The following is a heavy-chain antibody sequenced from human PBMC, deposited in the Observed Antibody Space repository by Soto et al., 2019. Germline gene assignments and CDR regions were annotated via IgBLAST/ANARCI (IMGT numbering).Heavy chain of an antibody. J-gene: IGHJ5*02. CDR1: GGTFSSYT. Sequence: VEVSCKASGGTFSSYTISWVRQAPGQGLEWMGRIIPILGIANYAQKFQGRVTITADKSTSTAYMELSSLSSEDTAVYYCARRRRAGNWFDLWGQGTRVTVSS. D-gene: IGHD6-13*01. V-gene: IGHV1-69*02. CDR3: ARRRRAGNWFDL. CDR2: IIPILGIA.